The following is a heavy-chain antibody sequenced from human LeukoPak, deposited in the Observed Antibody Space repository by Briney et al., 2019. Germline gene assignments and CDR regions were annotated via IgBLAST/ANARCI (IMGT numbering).Heavy chain of an antibody. J-gene: IGHJ4*02. CDR1: GYTFTGYY. D-gene: IGHD4-17*01. CDR3: ASVPANSVTTNFDY. Sequence: VASVKVSCKASGYTFTGYYMHWVRQAPGPGLEWMGWINLNSGGTNYAQKFQGRVAMTRDTSISTAYMEPSRLRPDDPAVYYCASVPANSVTTNFDYWGQGTLVTVSS. CDR2: INLNSGGT. V-gene: IGHV1-2*02.